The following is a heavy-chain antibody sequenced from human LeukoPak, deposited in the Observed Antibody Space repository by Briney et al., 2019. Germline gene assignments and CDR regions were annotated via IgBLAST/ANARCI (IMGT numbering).Heavy chain of an antibody. CDR3: ARVGVPTYYYYMDV. CDR1: GYTFTGYY. V-gene: IGHV1-69*13. J-gene: IGHJ6*03. Sequence: ASVKVSCKASGYTFTGYYMHWVRQAPGQGLEWMGGIIPIFGTANYAQKFQGRVTITADESTSTAYMELSSLRSEDTAVYYCARVGVPTYYYYMDVWGKGTTVTISS. CDR2: IIPIFGTA. D-gene: IGHD3-16*01.